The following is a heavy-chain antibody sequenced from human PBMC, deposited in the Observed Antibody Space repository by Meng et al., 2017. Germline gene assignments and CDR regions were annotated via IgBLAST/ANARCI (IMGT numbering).Heavy chain of an antibody. V-gene: IGHV3-53*02. CDR3: ARDSSSGWYHNY. Sequence: GRWGGTGDAMIQPGGSLRLSGTASGFSVTTSYMSWVRQAPGKGLEWVSVIYSGGSTYYADSVKGRFSISRDNSKNTLYLQMNSLRAEDTAVYFCARDSSSGWYHNYWGQGTLVTVSS. CDR2: IYSGGST. D-gene: IGHD6-19*01. CDR1: GFSVTTSY. J-gene: IGHJ4*02.